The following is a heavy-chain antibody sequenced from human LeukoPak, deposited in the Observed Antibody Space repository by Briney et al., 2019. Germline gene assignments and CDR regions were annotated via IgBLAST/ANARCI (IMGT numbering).Heavy chain of an antibody. CDR2: IYASGST. J-gene: IGHJ4*02. CDR3: AREGYCSGGSCYSTPY. D-gene: IGHD2-15*01. Sequence: SGTLSLTCTVSGGSISSGSYYWSWIRQPAGKGLEWIGRIYASGSTNYNPSLKSRVTISVDTSKNQFSLKLSSVTAADTAVYYCAREGYCSGGSCYSTPYWGQGTLVTVSS. CDR1: GGSISSGSYY. V-gene: IGHV4-61*02.